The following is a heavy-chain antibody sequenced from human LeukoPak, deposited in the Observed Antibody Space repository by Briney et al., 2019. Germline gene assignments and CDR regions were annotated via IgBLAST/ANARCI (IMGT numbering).Heavy chain of an antibody. CDR1: GLTVSGNS. J-gene: IGHJ4*02. Sequence: PGGSLRLSCAASGLTVSGNSMSWVRQAPGKGLNWVSVIYGGGNTFYADSVKGRFTISRDKSKNTLYLQMNSLRAEDTAVYYCARVEDYYDSGSYYSYVDHWGQGTLVTVSS. CDR3: ARVEDYYDSGSYYSYVDH. CDR2: IYGGGNT. D-gene: IGHD3-10*01. V-gene: IGHV3-53*01.